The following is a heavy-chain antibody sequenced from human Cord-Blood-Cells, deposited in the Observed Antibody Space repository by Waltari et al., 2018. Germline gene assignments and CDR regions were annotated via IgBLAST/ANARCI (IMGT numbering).Heavy chain of an antibody. CDR3: ARGPGGVSGASYAFDI. Sequence: QVQLVQSGAEVKKPGASVKVSCKASGYPFTSYDINWVRQATGKGLGWTVWMNPNSGNTGYAKKFQGRVTMTRNTSISTAYMELSSLRSEDTAVYYCARGPGGVSGASYAFDIWGQGTMVTVSS. CDR2: MNPNSGNT. V-gene: IGHV1-8*01. D-gene: IGHD6-13*01. J-gene: IGHJ3*02. CDR1: GYPFTSYD.